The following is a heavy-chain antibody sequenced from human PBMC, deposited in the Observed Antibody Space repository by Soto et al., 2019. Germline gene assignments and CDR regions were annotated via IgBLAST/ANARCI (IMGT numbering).Heavy chain of an antibody. J-gene: IGHJ3*01. CDR1: GFSLNNNGVG. CDR3: APGGVTLIPGGRGPTFDV. CDR2: IYWDDDK. D-gene: IGHD3-16*01. V-gene: IGHV2-5*02. Sequence: QITLKETGPTLVKPTQTLTLTCTFSGFSLNNNGVGVGWIRQPPGKALEWLALIYWDDDKRYSPSLKSRLTLSKDTSKNQVVLILANIDPVDTATYYCAPGGVTLIPGGRGPTFDVWGQGTPVTVSS.